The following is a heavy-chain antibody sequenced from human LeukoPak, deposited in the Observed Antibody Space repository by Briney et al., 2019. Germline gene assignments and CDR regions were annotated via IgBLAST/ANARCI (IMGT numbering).Heavy chain of an antibody. D-gene: IGHD4-17*01. V-gene: IGHV3-23*01. J-gene: IGHJ4*02. Sequence: PGGSLRLSCVASGFTFSKYDMSWVRQAPGKGLEWVSGISDSGDQTYYADSVRARFTISRDNSKNTLYLQVNSLRAEDTALYDCAKEITLTTAYFDYWGQGTLVTVSS. CDR1: GFTFSKYD. CDR3: AKEITLTTAYFDY. CDR2: ISDSGDQT.